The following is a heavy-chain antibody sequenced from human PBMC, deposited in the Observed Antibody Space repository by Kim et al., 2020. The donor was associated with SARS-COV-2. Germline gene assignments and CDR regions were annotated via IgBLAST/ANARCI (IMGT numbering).Heavy chain of an antibody. Sequence: SVKGRFTISRDNAKNSLYLQMNSLRAEDTAVYYCARDKYSSSWYGGTFDYWGQGTLVTVSS. J-gene: IGHJ4*02. D-gene: IGHD6-13*01. CDR3: ARDKYSSSWYGGTFDY. V-gene: IGHV3-11*05.